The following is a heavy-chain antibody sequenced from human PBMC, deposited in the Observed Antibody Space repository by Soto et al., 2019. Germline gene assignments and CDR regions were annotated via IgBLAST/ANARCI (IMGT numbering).Heavy chain of an antibody. CDR3: ARDPRSWNYVGFWDQ. V-gene: IGHV1-46*01. CDR2: INPDGGST. D-gene: IGHD3-16*01. J-gene: IGHJ4*02. CDR1: GYTFMDYY. Sequence: QVQLMQSGAEVKKPGASVRVSCQTSGYTFMDYYSHWLRQAPGQGLEGMGVINPDGGSTRYARKIQGRITMATDTSTNSVHLDLRRLTLEDTAVYFCARDPRSWNYVGFWDQWGQGTLVTVTT.